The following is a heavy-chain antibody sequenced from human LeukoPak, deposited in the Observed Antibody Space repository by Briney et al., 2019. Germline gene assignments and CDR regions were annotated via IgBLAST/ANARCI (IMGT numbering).Heavy chain of an antibody. CDR1: GGSISSGGYY. CDR3: ARGIQLQAYYYAS. D-gene: IGHD3-10*01. Sequence: PSETLSLTCTVSGGSISSGGYYWSWIRQHPGKGLEWIGYIYYSGSTYYNPSLKSRVTISIDTSKNQFSLKLSSVTAADTAVYYCARGIQLQAYYYASWGQGTLVTVSS. CDR2: IYYSGST. V-gene: IGHV4-31*03. J-gene: IGHJ4*02.